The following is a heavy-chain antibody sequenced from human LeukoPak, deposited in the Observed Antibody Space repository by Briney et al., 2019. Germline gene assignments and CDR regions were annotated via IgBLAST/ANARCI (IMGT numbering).Heavy chain of an antibody. CDR1: GFTFRSYA. Sequence: GGSLRLSCAASGFTFRSYAMNWVRQAPGKGLEWVSAISGTGDSPHYADSVKGRFTISRDNSENTLYLQMNSLRAEDTAFYYCAKDIGWFYPWGQGTLVTVSS. CDR2: ISGTGDSP. CDR3: AKDIGWFYP. V-gene: IGHV3-23*01. J-gene: IGHJ5*02.